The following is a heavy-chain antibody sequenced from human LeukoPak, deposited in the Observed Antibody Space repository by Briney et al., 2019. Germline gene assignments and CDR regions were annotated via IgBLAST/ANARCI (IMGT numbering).Heavy chain of an antibody. CDR1: GYTFTSYG. J-gene: IGHJ3*02. D-gene: IGHD4-17*01. Sequence: GASVKVSCKASGYTFTSYGISWVRQAPGQGLEWMGWISAYNVNTNYAQKLQGGITMTTDTTPSTAYIELRSLRSDDTAVYYCAGWAFWGGPFWEYGDYGDAFGIWGQGTMVTVS. V-gene: IGHV1-18*01. CDR3: AGWAFWGGPFWEYGDYGDAFGI. CDR2: ISAYNVNT.